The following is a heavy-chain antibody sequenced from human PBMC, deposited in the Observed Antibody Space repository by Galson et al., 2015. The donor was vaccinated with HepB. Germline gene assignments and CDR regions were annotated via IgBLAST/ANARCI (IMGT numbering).Heavy chain of an antibody. V-gene: IGHV1-69*13. J-gene: IGHJ6*02. D-gene: IGHD6-19*01. CDR1: GGTFSSYG. Sequence: SVKVSCKASGGTFSSYGISWVRQAPGQGLEWMGGIIPIFGTANYAQKFQGRVTITADESTSTAYMELSSLRSEDTAVYYCARDTSDIAVAGPYYYYGMDVWGQGATVTVSS. CDR2: IIPIFGTA. CDR3: ARDTSDIAVAGPYYYYGMDV.